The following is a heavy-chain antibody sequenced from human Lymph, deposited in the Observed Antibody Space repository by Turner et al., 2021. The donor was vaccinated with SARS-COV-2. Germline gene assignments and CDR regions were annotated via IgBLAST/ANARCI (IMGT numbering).Heavy chain of an antibody. V-gene: IGHV3-21*01. CDR1: GFTCSTYS. CDR3: ARDIPTTADYFDC. D-gene: IGHD4-17*01. Sequence: EVQLVESGGGLVKPGGSLRLPCAASGFTCSTYSMNWVRQAPGKGLEWTSSISSTSSYIYYADSVKGRFTISRDDAKNSLFLQMNSLRAEDTAVYYCARDIPTTADYFDCWGQGTLVTVSS. CDR2: ISSTSSYI. J-gene: IGHJ4*02.